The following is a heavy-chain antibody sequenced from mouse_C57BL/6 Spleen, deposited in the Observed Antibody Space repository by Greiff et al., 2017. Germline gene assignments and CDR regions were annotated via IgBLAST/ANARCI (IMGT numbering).Heavy chain of an antibody. CDR1: GYAFSSSW. CDR2: IYPGDGDT. J-gene: IGHJ4*01. V-gene: IGHV1-82*01. D-gene: IGHD2-4*01. Sequence: QVQLQQSGPELVKPGASVKISCKASGYAFSSSWMNWVKQRPGKGLEWIGRIYPGDGDTNSNGKFTGKATLTADKSSSTAYMQLSSLTSYDSSVDYCAINDYDGNYYAMDYWGQGTSVTVSS. CDR3: AINDYDGNYYAMDY.